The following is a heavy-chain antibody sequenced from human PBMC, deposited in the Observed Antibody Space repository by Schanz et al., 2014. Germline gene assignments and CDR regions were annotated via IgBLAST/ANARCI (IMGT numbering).Heavy chain of an antibody. Sequence: EVQLVESGGGLAQPGGSLRLSCAASGITFSGYSMNWVRQAPGKGLEWVSYISGSSSTKYYADSVKGRFTISRDNGKKSLYLQITSVGAEETAVFFCARDYESACSPPRHDAFDVWGQGTVVTVSS. CDR1: GITFSGYS. CDR3: ARDYESACSPPRHDAFDV. V-gene: IGHV3-48*01. CDR2: ISGSSSTK. D-gene: IGHD3-22*01. J-gene: IGHJ3*01.